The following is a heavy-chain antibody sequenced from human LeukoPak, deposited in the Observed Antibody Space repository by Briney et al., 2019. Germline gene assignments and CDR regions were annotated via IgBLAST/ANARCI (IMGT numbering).Heavy chain of an antibody. Sequence: PSETLSLTCTVSGGSISSYYWSWIRQPPGKGLEWIGYIYYSGSTYYNPSLKSRVTISVDTSKNQFSLRLSSVTAAGTAVYYCARAEGDIVVVPAAIGALDIWGQGAMVTVSS. V-gene: IGHV4-59*06. J-gene: IGHJ3*02. D-gene: IGHD2-2*02. CDR1: GGSISSYY. CDR3: ARAEGDIVVVPAAIGALDI. CDR2: IYYSGST.